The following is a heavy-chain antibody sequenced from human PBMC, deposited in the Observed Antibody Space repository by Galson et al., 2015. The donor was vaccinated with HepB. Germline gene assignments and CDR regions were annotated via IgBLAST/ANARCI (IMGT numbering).Heavy chain of an antibody. V-gene: IGHV1-69*02. CDR1: GGTFSSYT. CDR3: ARGYSSSWYANWFDP. J-gene: IGHJ5*02. CDR2: IIPILGIA. D-gene: IGHD6-13*01. Sequence: SVKVSCKASGGTFSSYTISWVRQAPGQGLEWMGRIIPILGIANYAQKFQGRVTITADKSTSTAYMELSSLRSEDTAVYYCARGYSSSWYANWFDPWGQGTLVTVSS.